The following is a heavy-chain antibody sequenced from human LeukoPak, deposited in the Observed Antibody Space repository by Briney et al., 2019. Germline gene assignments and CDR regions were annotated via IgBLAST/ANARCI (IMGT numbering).Heavy chain of an antibody. V-gene: IGHV3-23*01. CDR1: GFTFSSDA. J-gene: IGHJ6*03. Sequence: GGSLRLSCAASGFTFSSDAMRWVRQAPGKGLEWVSAISSSGGSTYYADSVRGRFTISRDNSKNTLYLQMNSLRAEDTAVYYCARAAMVRGVPYYYYYYMDVWGKGTTVTISS. CDR3: ARAAMVRGVPYYYYYYMDV. D-gene: IGHD3-10*01. CDR2: ISSSGGST.